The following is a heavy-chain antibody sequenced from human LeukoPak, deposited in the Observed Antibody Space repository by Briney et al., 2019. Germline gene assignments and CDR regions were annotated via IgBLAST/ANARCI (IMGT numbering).Heavy chain of an antibody. CDR3: ARGSDYYGSGSYYTQTRPHYYYYGMDV. CDR1: GYTFTGYY. CDR2: INPNSGGT. D-gene: IGHD3-10*01. Sequence: ASVKVSCKASGYTFTGYYMHWVRQAPGQGLEWMGWINPNSGGTNYAQKFQGWVTMTRDTSISTAYMELSRLRSDDTAVYYCARGSDYYGSGSYYTQTRPHYYYYGMDVWGQGTTVTVSS. V-gene: IGHV1-2*04. J-gene: IGHJ6*02.